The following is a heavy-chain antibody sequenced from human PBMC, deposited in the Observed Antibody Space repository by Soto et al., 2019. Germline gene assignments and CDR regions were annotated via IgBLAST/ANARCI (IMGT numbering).Heavy chain of an antibody. V-gene: IGHV4-30-4*01. CDR1: CDSISSGNHY. J-gene: IGHJ5*02. D-gene: IGHD3-10*01. CDR2: ICYSGTA. CDR3: ARTYYGTAYFDP. Sequence: SETLSLTCTVSCDSISSGNHYWSWIRQPPGKGWEWIGYICYSGTAYYNPSLQSRLTISVDTSKNQFSLKLSSVTAADTAVYYCARTYYGTAYFDPWGQGSLVTVSS.